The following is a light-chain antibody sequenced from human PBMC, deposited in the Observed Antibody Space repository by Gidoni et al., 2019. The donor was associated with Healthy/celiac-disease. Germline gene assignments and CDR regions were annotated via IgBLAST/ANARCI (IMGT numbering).Light chain of an antibody. CDR1: QSISSSY. Sequence: ETVLTQSPGTLSLSPGERATLFCRASQSISSSYLAWYQQKPGQSPRLLIYGASSRATGIPDRFSGSGSGTDFTLTISRLDHEDFAVYYCQQYDSSPTFGQGTKVEFK. CDR3: QQYDSSPT. CDR2: GAS. J-gene: IGKJ1*01. V-gene: IGKV3-20*01.